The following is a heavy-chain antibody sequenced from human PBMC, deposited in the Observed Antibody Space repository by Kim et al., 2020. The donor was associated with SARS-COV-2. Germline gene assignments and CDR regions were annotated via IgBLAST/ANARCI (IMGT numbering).Heavy chain of an antibody. D-gene: IGHD5-12*01. V-gene: IGHV3-21*01. Sequence: VKGRFTISRDNAKNSLYLQMNSLRAEDTAVYYCAREGWDSGYDWGGDFDYWGQGTLVTVSS. CDR3: AREGWDSGYDWGGDFDY. J-gene: IGHJ4*02.